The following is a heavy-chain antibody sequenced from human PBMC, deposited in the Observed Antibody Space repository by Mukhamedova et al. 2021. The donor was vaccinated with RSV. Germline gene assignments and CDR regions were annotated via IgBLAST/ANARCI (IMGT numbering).Heavy chain of an antibody. V-gene: IGHV3-30-3*01. CDR3: TRTTSGPGDY. Sequence: GSSGINAEYMSFSISRDNSKNTLYLQMSSLRREDTAVYYCTRTTSGPGDYWGQGTLVAVSS. CDR2: GSSG. D-gene: IGHD5-12*01. J-gene: IGHJ4*02.